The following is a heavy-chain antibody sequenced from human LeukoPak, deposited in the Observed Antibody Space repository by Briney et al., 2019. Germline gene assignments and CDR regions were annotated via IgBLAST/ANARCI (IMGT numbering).Heavy chain of an antibody. Sequence: ASVKVSCKASGYTFTSYDINLVRQANGQGLEWMGWMNPNSGNTGYAQKFQGRVTMTRNTSISTAYMELSSLRSEDTAVYYCARGRGILTGYSRYYFDYWGQGTLVTVSS. CDR2: MNPNSGNT. D-gene: IGHD3-9*01. CDR3: ARGRGILTGYSRYYFDY. J-gene: IGHJ4*02. CDR1: GYTFTSYD. V-gene: IGHV1-8*01.